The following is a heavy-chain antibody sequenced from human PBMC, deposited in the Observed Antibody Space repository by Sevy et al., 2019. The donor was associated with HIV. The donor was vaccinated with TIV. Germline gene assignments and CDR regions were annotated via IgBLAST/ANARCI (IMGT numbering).Heavy chain of an antibody. J-gene: IGHJ4*02. CDR3: AKDLGYSSVGFDY. D-gene: IGHD6-19*01. Sequence: GGSLRLSCAASGFTFSSYGMHWVRQAPGKGLEWVAVIWYDGSNKYYADSVKGRFTISRDNSKNTLYLQMNSLRAEDTAVYYCAKDLGYSSVGFDYWGQGTLVTVSS. V-gene: IGHV3-33*06. CDR1: GFTFSSYG. CDR2: IWYDGSNK.